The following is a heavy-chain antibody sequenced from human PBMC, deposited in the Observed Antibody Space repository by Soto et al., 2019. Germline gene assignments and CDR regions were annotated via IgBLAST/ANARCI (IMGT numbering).Heavy chain of an antibody. CDR1: GFDFGSFC. V-gene: IGHV1-58*02. J-gene: IGHJ6*02. CDR3: SADHPHTAIGWPV. Sequence: SVKVSCKASGFDFGSFCIQFLRQTRGRGLEWIGWIVVASGRTNYARQFQGRVAFSRDMSSTTAYMDLYDLKSDDTAVYFCSADHPHTAIGWPVWGQGTTVTVSX. CDR2: IVVASGRT.